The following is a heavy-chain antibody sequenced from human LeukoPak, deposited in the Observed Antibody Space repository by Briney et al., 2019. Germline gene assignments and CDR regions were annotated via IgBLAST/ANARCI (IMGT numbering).Heavy chain of an antibody. D-gene: IGHD6-13*01. CDR2: INPNSGGT. CDR1: GYTFTGYY. J-gene: IGHJ4*02. Sequence: ASVKVSCKASGYTFTGYYIHWVRQAPGQGLEWMGRINPNSGGTNYAQKFQGRVTMTRDTSISTAYMELSRLRSDDTAVYYCARVISGSSWYKYDYWGQGTLVTVSS. CDR3: ARVISGSSWYKYDY. V-gene: IGHV1-2*06.